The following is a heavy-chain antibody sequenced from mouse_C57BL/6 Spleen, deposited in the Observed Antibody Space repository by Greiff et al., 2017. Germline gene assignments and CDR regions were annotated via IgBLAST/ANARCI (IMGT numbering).Heavy chain of an antibody. D-gene: IGHD2-9*01. CDR3: ARPYYGYDGYFDV. V-gene: IGHV14-2*01. J-gene: IGHJ1*03. CDR2: IDPEDVDT. CDR1: GFTITDYY. Sequence: VHVKQSGAELVKPGASVKLSCTASGFTITDYYMHWVKQRTEQGLEWIGRIDPEDVDTKYAPKFRGKATITADTSSNTAYLQLSSLTSEDTAVYYCARPYYGYDGYFDVWGTGTTVTVSS.